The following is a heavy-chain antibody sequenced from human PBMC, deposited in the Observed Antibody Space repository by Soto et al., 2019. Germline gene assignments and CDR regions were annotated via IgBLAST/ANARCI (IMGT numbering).Heavy chain of an antibody. Sequence: GESLKISCKASGSNFSSHWLGWVRQMPGKGLEWMGIIYPGDSDIRYSPSFQGQVTISADKSITTAYLQWSGLKASDTASYYCGRQNTWIHVWPQFDYWGQGIQVTIAS. CDR2: IYPGDSDI. D-gene: IGHD5-18*01. J-gene: IGHJ4*02. CDR1: GSNFSSHW. V-gene: IGHV5-51*01. CDR3: GRQNTWIHVWPQFDY.